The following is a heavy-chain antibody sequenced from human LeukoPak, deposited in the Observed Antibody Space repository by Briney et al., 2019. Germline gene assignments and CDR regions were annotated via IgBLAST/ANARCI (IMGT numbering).Heavy chain of an antibody. CDR2: IYYSGST. D-gene: IGHD2-15*01. CDR3: ARVSGSTTFTSYYYYYMDV. CDR1: GGSFSGYY. J-gene: IGHJ6*03. V-gene: IGHV4-34*11. Sequence: SETLSLTCAVYGGSFSGYYWSWIRQPPGKGLEWIAYIYYSGSTNYNPSLKSRVTISVDTSKNQFSLKLSSVTAADTAVYYCARVSGSTTFTSYYYYYMDVWGKGTTVTVSS.